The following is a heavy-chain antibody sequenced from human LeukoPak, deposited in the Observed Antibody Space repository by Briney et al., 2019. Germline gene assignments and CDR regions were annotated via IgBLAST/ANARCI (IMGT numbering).Heavy chain of an antibody. J-gene: IGHJ4*02. V-gene: IGHV3-21*04. CDR1: GFTFSSYN. CDR2: ISSSSGYI. CDR3: ARDPEGDGYNQHLVY. D-gene: IGHD5-24*01. Sequence: GGSLRLSCAASGFTFSSYNMNWVRQAPGKGLEWVSSISSSSGYIYYADSVMGRFTISRDNAKNSLYLQMNSLRADDTAVYYCARDPEGDGYNQHLVYWGQGTLVTVSS.